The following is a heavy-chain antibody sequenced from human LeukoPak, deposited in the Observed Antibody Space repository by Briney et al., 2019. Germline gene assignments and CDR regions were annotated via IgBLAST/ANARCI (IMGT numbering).Heavy chain of an antibody. J-gene: IGHJ6*03. CDR2: IYKSGIT. V-gene: IGHV4-4*07. CDR1: GGSFSNYY. D-gene: IGHD3-16*01. Sequence: SETLSLTCTVSGGSFSNYYWSWIRQPAGEGLEWIGRIYKSGITNYNPSLKSRVTMSVDTSNNQFSLELTSVTAADTAVYYCTRGDYSSSYYMDVWGKGTTVTISS. CDR3: TRGDYSSSYYMDV.